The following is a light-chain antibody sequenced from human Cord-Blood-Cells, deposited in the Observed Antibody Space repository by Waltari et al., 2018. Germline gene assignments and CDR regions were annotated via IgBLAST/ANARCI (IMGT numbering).Light chain of an antibody. CDR3: QQYYSTPYT. Sequence: DIVMTQSPDSLAASLGESATINCKSSQSVLYSSTNKNYLAWYQQKPGQPPKLLIYWASTRESGVPDRFSGSGSGTDFTLTISSLQAEDVAVYYCQQYYSTPYTFGQGTKLEIK. CDR1: QSVLYSSTNKNY. CDR2: WAS. V-gene: IGKV4-1*01. J-gene: IGKJ2*01.